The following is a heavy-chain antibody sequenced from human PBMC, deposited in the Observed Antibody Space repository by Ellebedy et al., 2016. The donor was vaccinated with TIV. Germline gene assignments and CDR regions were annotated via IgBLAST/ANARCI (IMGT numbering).Heavy chain of an antibody. D-gene: IGHD3-16*01. Sequence: SETLSLXXTVSGDSISGYSWTWIRQPPGKGLEWIGYLFYSGNTNYNPSLKSRVTMSVDTSKNQFSLKLSSMTAADTAVYYCARFDYDVEGYYGLDVWGQGTTVTVSS. CDR2: LFYSGNT. CDR1: GDSISGYS. V-gene: IGHV4-59*01. J-gene: IGHJ6*02. CDR3: ARFDYDVEGYYGLDV.